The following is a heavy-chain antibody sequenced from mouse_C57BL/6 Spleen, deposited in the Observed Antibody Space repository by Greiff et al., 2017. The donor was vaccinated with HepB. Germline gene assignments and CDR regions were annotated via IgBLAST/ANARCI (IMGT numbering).Heavy chain of an antibody. J-gene: IGHJ2*01. CDR1: GYTFTSYW. V-gene: IGHV1-5*01. CDR2: IYPGNSDT. Sequence: EVQVVESGTVLARPGASVKMSCKTSGYTFTSYWMHWVKQRPGQGLEWIGAIYPGNSDTSYNQKFKGKAKLTAVTSASTAYMELSSLTNEDSAVYYCTRWFYYGSSPYFDYWGQGTTLTVSS. D-gene: IGHD1-1*01. CDR3: TRWFYYGSSPYFDY.